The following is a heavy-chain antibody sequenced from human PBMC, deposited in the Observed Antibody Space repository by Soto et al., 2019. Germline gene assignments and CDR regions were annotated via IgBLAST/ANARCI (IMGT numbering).Heavy chain of an antibody. D-gene: IGHD6-6*01. Sequence: GGSLRLSCAASGFTFSSYAMHWVRQAPGKGLEWVAVISYDGSNKYYADSVKGRFTISGDNSKNTLYLQMNSLRAEDTAVYYCARDIAARLIYYYGMDVWGQGTTVTVSS. CDR2: ISYDGSNK. V-gene: IGHV3-30-3*01. CDR3: ARDIAARLIYYYGMDV. CDR1: GFTFSSYA. J-gene: IGHJ6*02.